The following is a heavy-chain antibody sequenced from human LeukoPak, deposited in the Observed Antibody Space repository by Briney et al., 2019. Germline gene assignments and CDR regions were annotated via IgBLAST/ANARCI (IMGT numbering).Heavy chain of an antibody. Sequence: SETLSLTCTVSGGSLSRGSYYWGWIRQPPGKGLEWLGCTYYSGSTYYNPSLKGRVTTSVDMSKNRFSLTLTSAPAARTALYFRARGSGSYDFDYWGQGTLVTVSS. J-gene: IGHJ4*02. V-gene: IGHV4-39*01. D-gene: IGHD1-26*01. CDR1: GGSLSRGSYY. CDR2: TYYSGST. CDR3: ARGSGSYDFDY.